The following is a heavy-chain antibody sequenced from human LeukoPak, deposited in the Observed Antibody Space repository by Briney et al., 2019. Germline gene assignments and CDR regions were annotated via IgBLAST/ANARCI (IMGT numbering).Heavy chain of an antibody. CDR3: ARGGGDSSGRYPPHFDY. Sequence: SETLSLTCTVSGGSISSYYWSWIRQPPGKGLEWIGYIYYSGSTNYNPSVKSRVTISLDTSKNQFSLKLSSVTAADTAVYYCARGGGDSSGRYPPHFDYWGQGTLVTVSS. CDR1: GGSISSYY. V-gene: IGHV4-59*01. CDR2: IYYSGST. D-gene: IGHD3-22*01. J-gene: IGHJ4*02.